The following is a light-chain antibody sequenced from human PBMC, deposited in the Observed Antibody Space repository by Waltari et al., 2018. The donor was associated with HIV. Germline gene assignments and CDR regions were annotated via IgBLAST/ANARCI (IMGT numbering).Light chain of an antibody. V-gene: IGLV3-16*01. J-gene: IGLJ2*01. CDR1: ALPKKY. CDR2: KDS. Sequence: SYELTQPPSVSVSLGQMARITCSGDALPKKYAYWYQQKPGQFPVLVIYKDSERPSGIPERCSGSSSGRIVTLTISGVQAEDEADYYCLSADSSGTDVVFGGGTKLTVL. CDR3: LSADSSGTDVV.